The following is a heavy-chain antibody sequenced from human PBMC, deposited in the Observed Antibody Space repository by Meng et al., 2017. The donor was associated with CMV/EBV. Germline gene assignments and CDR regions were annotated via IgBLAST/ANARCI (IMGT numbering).Heavy chain of an antibody. V-gene: IGHV1-18*01. J-gene: IGHJ4*01. CDR2: ISVYNGHT. CDR3: ARGVPLGIIYSFDY. D-gene: IGHD2-21*01. Sequence: VESGCEVKKPWASVKVSCKASGYPFTGYGISWVRQAPGQGLEWMGWISVYNGHTNFAQNLQGRVTMTTDTSTSTAYVELRSLRSDDTAIYYCARGVPLGIIYSFDYWGQGTLVTVSS. CDR1: GYPFTGYG.